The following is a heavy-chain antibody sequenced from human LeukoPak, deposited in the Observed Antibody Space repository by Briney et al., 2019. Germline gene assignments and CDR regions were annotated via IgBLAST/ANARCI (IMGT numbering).Heavy chain of an antibody. D-gene: IGHD2-2*01. CDR1: GGTFSSYA. J-gene: IGHJ4*02. CDR3: TVSLGQGVVVVPAADVLEY. CDR2: IIPNFGTA. V-gene: IGHV1-69*05. Sequence: SVTVSCKASGGTFSSYAISWVRQAPGQGLEWMGGIIPNFGTANYAQKFQGRVTITTDESTSTAYMELSSLRSEDTAVYYCTVSLGQGVVVVPAADVLEYWGQGTLVTVSS.